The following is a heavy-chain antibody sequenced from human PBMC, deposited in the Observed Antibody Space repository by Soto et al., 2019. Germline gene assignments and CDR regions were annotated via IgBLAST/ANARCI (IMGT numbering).Heavy chain of an antibody. CDR1: GYSFTSYW. D-gene: IGHD2-15*01. CDR3: ASGEESSGGSCYSDDAFDI. CDR2: VDPSDSYT. Sequence: PGESLKISCKGSGYSFTSYWISWVRQMPGKGLEWMGRVDPSDSYTNYSPSFQGHVTISADKSISTAYLQWSSLKASDTAMYYCASGEESSGGSCYSDDAFDIWGQGTMVTVSS. V-gene: IGHV5-10-1*01. J-gene: IGHJ3*02.